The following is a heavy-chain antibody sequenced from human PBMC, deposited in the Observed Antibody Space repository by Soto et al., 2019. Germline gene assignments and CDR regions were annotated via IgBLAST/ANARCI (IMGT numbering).Heavy chain of an antibody. CDR2: ISGSGGST. D-gene: IGHD3-9*01. J-gene: IGHJ4*02. CDR1: GFTFSIYA. Sequence: EVQLLESGGCLVQPGGCLRLSCAASGFTFSIYAMSWVRQAPGKGLEWVSAISGSGGSTYYADSVKGRFTISRDNSKNTLYLQMNSLRAEDTAVYYCAKDDILTQFDYWGQGTLVTVSS. CDR3: AKDDILTQFDY. V-gene: IGHV3-23*01.